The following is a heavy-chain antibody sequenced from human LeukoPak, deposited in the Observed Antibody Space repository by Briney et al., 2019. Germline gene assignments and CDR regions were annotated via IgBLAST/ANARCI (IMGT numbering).Heavy chain of an antibody. J-gene: IGHJ4*02. V-gene: IGHV3-9*01. CDR1: GFTFDDYA. CDR3: AKEDFGYGYGHNPGWLDY. Sequence: PGGSLRLSCAASGFTFDDYAMHWVRQAPGKGLEWVSGISWNSGSIGYADSVKGRFTISRDNAKNSLYLQMNSLRAEDTALYYCAKEDFGYGYGHNPGWLDYWGQGTPVTVSS. D-gene: IGHD5-18*01. CDR2: ISWNSGSI.